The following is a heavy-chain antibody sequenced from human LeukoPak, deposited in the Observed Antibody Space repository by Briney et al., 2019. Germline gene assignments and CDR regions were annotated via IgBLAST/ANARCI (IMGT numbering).Heavy chain of an antibody. Sequence: PGGSLRLSCAASGFTFSSYEMNLVRQAPGKGLEWVSYISSSGSTIYYADSVKGRFTISRDNAKNSLYLQMNSLRAEDTAVYYCARDLSGYSYGYFFDYWGQGTLVTVSS. J-gene: IGHJ4*02. CDR2: ISSSGSTI. CDR1: GFTFSSYE. D-gene: IGHD5-18*01. CDR3: ARDLSGYSYGYFFDY. V-gene: IGHV3-48*03.